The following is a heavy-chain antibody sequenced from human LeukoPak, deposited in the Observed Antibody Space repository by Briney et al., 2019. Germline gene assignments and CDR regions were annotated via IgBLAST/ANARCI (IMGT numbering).Heavy chain of an antibody. CDR1: GGSFSGYY. CDR3: ARGRLGAVAGRA. J-gene: IGHJ5*02. V-gene: IGHV4-34*01. Sequence: SETLSLTCAVYGGSFSGYYWSWIRQPPGKGLEWIGEINHSGSTNYNPSLKSRVTISVDTSKNQFSLKLGSVTAADTAVYYCARGRLGAVAGRAWGQGTLVTVSS. D-gene: IGHD6-19*01. CDR2: INHSGST.